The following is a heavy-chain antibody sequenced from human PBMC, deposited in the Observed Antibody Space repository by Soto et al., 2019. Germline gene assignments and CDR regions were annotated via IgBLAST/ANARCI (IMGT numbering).Heavy chain of an antibody. V-gene: IGHV3-23*01. CDR1: GFSFSTYA. J-gene: IGHJ4*02. CDR2: ISGSGDTQ. Sequence: EVHLLESGGDLVQPGGSLRLSCAASGFSFSTYAMYWVRQAPGKGLEWVSAISGSGDTQYYADSVKGRFTISRDNAKNTLYRQVKTLTVEATAVYICGKEAQAYDRLNIPYYADFWGQGTLVSVSS. D-gene: IGHD3-3*01. CDR3: GKEAQAYDRLNIPYYADF.